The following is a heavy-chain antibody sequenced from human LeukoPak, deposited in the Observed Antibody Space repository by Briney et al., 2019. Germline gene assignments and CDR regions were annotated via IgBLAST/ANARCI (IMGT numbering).Heavy chain of an antibody. CDR3: ARRRDSSGYYYFDY. V-gene: IGHV3-20*04. CDR2: LKWNGVNI. Sequence: GGSLRLSCAASGFTFDDYVMTWVRQAPGKGLEWVSGLKWNGVNIRYADSVKGRFTISRDNARSSLYLQMNSLRAEDKGLYYCARRRDSSGYYYFDYWGQGTLVTVSS. CDR1: GFTFDDYV. J-gene: IGHJ4*02. D-gene: IGHD3-22*01.